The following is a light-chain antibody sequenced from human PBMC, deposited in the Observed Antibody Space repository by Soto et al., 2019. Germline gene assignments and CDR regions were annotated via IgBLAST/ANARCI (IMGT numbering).Light chain of an antibody. CDR3: QQYESSSPT. CDR2: RAS. CDR1: QSLDDRF. J-gene: IGKJ4*01. Sequence: DIVLTQSPGTLSLSPGERATLSCRASQSLDDRFLAWYQQKPGQAPRLLIHRASTRATGIPDRFSGSGSGTDFTLTISRLEAADFAVFFCQQYESSSPTFGRGTRWIS. V-gene: IGKV3-20*01.